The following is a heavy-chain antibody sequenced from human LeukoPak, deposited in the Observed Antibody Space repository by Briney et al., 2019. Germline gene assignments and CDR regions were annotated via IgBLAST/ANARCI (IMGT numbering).Heavy chain of an antibody. CDR3: ARDPYSYGLAYYFDY. CDR1: GFTFSSYA. J-gene: IGHJ4*02. V-gene: IGHV3-30-3*01. Sequence: GGSLRLSCAASGFTFSSYAMHWVRQAPGKGLEWVAVISYDGSNKYYADSVKGRFTISRDNSRNTLYLQMNSLRAEDTAVYYCARDPYSYGLAYYFDYWGQGTQVTVSS. CDR2: ISYDGSNK. D-gene: IGHD5-18*01.